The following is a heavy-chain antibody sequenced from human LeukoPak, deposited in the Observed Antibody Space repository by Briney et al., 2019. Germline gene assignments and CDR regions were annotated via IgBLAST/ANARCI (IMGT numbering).Heavy chain of an antibody. J-gene: IGHJ4*02. CDR2: ITGNGATT. D-gene: IGHD3-22*01. CDR3: ARDQDYYDSSGYYLLFDY. Sequence: GGSLRLSCAASGFTFSSYEMNWVRQAPGKGLEWVSGITGNGATTYYADSVKGRFTISRDNSRNTVYLRMNSLRAEDTAVYYCARDQDYYDSSGYYLLFDYWGQGTLVTVSS. V-gene: IGHV3-23*01. CDR1: GFTFSSYE.